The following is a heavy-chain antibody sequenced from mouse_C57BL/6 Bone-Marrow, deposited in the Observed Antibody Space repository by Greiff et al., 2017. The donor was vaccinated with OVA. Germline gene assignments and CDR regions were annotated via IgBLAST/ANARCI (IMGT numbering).Heavy chain of an antibody. CDR1: GYTFTDYY. Sequence: EVQLQQSGPELVKPGASVKISCKASGYTFTDYYMNWVKQSHGKSLEWIGDINPNNGGTSYNQKFKGKATLTVDKSPSTAYMELRSLTSEDSAVYYCARDPGAMDYWGQGTSVTVSS. J-gene: IGHJ4*01. V-gene: IGHV1-26*01. CDR2: INPNNGGT. CDR3: ARDPGAMDY.